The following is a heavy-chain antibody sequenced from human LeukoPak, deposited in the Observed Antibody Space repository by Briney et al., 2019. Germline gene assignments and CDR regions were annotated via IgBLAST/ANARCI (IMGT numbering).Heavy chain of an antibody. D-gene: IGHD1-1*01. CDR3: AGDPYQLSWFDP. CDR2: ITDSPNYV. V-gene: IGHV3-21*01. J-gene: IGHJ5*02. Sequence: KTGGSLRLSCAASGFTFTNSSMNWIRQAPGKGLEWVSSITDSPNYVEYADSVKGRFTISRDDAKNSLYLQMDSLRADDTAVYYCAGDPYQLSWFDPWGQGTLVTVSS. CDR1: GFTFTNSS.